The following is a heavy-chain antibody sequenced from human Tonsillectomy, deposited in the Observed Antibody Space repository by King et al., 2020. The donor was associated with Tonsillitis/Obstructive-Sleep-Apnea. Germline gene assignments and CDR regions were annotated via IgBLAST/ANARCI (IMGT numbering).Heavy chain of an antibody. D-gene: IGHD6-19*01. CDR1: GFMFSDYA. V-gene: IGHV3-30*04. J-gene: IGHJ5*01. Sequence: VQLVESGGGVVQPGRFLRLSCAASGFMFSDYAMHWVRQPPGKGLEGAAVISYDGSNKYYADSVKGRFTISSDYSKNTLYLKIKSLKFEDTAVYYCARDPEVKQWLFSWFDSWGQGNLVSVSA. CDR3: ARDPEVKQWLFSWFDS. CDR2: ISYDGSNK.